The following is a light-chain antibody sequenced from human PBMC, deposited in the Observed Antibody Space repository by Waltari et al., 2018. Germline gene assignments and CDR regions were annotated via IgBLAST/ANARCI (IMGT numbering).Light chain of an antibody. V-gene: IGLV2-14*03. CDR2: DVS. J-gene: IGLJ1*01. CDR1: SSDVGGYNY. Sequence: QSALTQPAYVSRSPGQSITISCTGTSSDVGGYNYVSWYQQHPGKAPKLMIDDVSTRPSGVSNRFSGSKSGNTASLTISGLQAEDEADYYCSSYTSSNTLGFGTGTKVTVL. CDR3: SSYTSSNTLG.